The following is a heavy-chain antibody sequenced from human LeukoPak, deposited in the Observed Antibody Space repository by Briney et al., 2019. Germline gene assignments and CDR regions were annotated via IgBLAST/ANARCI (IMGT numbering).Heavy chain of an antibody. CDR1: GYTFTGYY. CDR2: INPNNGGT. J-gene: IGHJ4*02. D-gene: IGHD4-17*01. Sequence: GASVKVSCKASGYTFTGYYIHWVRQAPGQGLEWMGWINPNNGGTNYAQNFQGWVTMTRDTSISTTYMELSRLRSDDAAVYYCARGSLTSVTTGFDYWGQGTLVTVSS. CDR3: ARGSLTSVTTGFDY. V-gene: IGHV1-2*04.